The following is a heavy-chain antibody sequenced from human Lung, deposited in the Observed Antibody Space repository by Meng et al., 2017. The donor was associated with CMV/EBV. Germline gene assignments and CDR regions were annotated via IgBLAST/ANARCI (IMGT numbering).Heavy chain of an antibody. CDR2: ISYDGSNK. CDR3: AHGGGDC. CDR1: GFTFSSYA. D-gene: IGHD2-15*01. V-gene: IGHV3-30-3*01. J-gene: IGHJ4*02. Sequence: GQRVESGGGVVQPGRSLSLSCAASGFTFSSYAMHWVRQAPGKGLEWVAVISYDGSNKYYADSVKGRFTISRDNSKNTLYLQMNSLRAEDTAVYYCAHGGGDCWGQGTLVTVSS.